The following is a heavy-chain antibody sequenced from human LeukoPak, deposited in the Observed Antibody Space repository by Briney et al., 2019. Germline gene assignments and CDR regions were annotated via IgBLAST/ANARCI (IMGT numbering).Heavy chain of an antibody. Sequence: GSLRLSRPGFGFTFGDHAMSWVRQAPGTGLECVGFIRSKGYGGTREYAASVKGRFTISRDDSTSIAYLQMNSLKAEDTAVYYCTRGPTQQWLYYGMDVWGQGTTVIVSS. V-gene: IGHV3-49*04. CDR1: GFTFGDHA. J-gene: IGHJ6*02. CDR2: IRSKGYGGTR. CDR3: TRGPTQQWLYYGMDV. D-gene: IGHD5-18*01.